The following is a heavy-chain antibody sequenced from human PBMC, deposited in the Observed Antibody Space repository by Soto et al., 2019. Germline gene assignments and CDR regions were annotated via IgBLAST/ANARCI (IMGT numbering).Heavy chain of an antibody. V-gene: IGHV4-39*01. Sequence: PSEALSLTCTVSRGPMSGRSFYWGWMRQPPGKGLEWIASISYSDGSFYNSSLKSRLTISVDTSKNQFSLSLRSVTAADTAVYYCASHRTFWPFDCWGQGTLVTVSS. J-gene: IGHJ4*02. D-gene: IGHD2-8*01. CDR1: RGPMSGRSFY. CDR3: ASHRTFWPFDC. CDR2: ISYSDGS.